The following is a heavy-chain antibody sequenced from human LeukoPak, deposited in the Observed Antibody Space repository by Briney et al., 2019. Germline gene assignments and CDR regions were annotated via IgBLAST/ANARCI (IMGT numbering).Heavy chain of an antibody. J-gene: IGHJ3*02. D-gene: IGHD2-8*01. CDR2: IYSGGST. CDR3: ARDPGGNQNGLDI. CDR1: GFTVSHNY. Sequence: PGGSLRLSCAASGFTVSHNYMSWVRQAPGKGLEWVSVIYSGGSTYYADSVKARFTISRDISKNTLYLQMNSLRAEDTAVYYCARDPGGNQNGLDIWGQGTMVTVSS. V-gene: IGHV3-66*01.